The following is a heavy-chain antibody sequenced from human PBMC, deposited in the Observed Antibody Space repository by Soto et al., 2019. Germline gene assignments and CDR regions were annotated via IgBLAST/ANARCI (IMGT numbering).Heavy chain of an antibody. V-gene: IGHV4-38-2*01. CDR3: TRTDNVGYYPY. CDR2: IYHTGTT. CDR1: GGSISSIYH. Sequence: PSETLSLTCAVSGGSISSIYHWGCIRQPPGKGLELIGSIYHTGTTYYNPSLNSRVTISVDTSNNQFSLKLSSVTAADSAVYHCTRTDNVGYYPYCGQGTLVTVSS. D-gene: IGHD3-22*01. J-gene: IGHJ4*02.